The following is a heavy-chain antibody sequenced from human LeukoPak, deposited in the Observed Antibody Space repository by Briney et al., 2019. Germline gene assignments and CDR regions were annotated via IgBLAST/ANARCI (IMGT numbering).Heavy chain of an antibody. Sequence: ASVKVSCKASGYTFTGYYMRWVRQAPGQGLEWMGWINPNSGGTNYAQKFQGRVTMTRDTSISTAYMELSRLRSDDTAVYYCAREDAAAAPWFDPWGQGTLVTVPS. CDR3: AREDAAAAPWFDP. CDR2: INPNSGGT. J-gene: IGHJ5*02. CDR1: GYTFTGYY. V-gene: IGHV1-2*02. D-gene: IGHD6-13*01.